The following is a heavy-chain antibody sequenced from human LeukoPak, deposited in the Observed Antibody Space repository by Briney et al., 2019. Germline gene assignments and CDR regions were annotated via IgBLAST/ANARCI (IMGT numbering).Heavy chain of an antibody. V-gene: IGHV3-21*01. CDR2: ISSSSSYI. J-gene: IGHJ4*02. CDR3: ARGAYYGSGSYDY. D-gene: IGHD3-10*01. Sequence: GGSLRLSCAASGFTFSSYAMSWVRQAPGKGLEWVSSISSSSSYIYYADSVKGRFTISRDNAKNSLYLQMNSLRAEDTAVYYCARGAYYGSGSYDYWGQGTLVTVSS. CDR1: GFTFSSYA.